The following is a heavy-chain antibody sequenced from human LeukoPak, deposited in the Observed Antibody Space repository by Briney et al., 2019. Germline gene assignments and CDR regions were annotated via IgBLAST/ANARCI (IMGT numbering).Heavy chain of an antibody. CDR3: AKVDCGSYGCRRVDY. J-gene: IGHJ4*02. Sequence: GGSLRLSCAAYGFTFSNYGMTWFRQAPGKGLEWVSTLTDSGSNTYYADSVRGRFTISRDNPKSTLYLQMNSLRAEDTAIYYCAKVDCGSYGCRRVDYWGQGTLVTVSS. CDR1: GFTFSNYG. CDR2: LTDSGSNT. V-gene: IGHV3-23*01. D-gene: IGHD2-21*02.